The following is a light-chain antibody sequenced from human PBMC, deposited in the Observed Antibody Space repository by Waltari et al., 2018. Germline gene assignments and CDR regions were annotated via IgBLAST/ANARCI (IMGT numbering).Light chain of an antibody. CDR1: QSISSW. CDR2: KAS. Sequence: DIQMTQSPSTLSASVGDRVTITCRASQSISSWLAWYQQKPGKAPKLLIYKASSLASGVPSRFSGSGSGTEFTLTISSLQPDDFATYSCQQYNSYAWTFGQGTKVEIK. V-gene: IGKV1-5*03. CDR3: QQYNSYAWT. J-gene: IGKJ1*01.